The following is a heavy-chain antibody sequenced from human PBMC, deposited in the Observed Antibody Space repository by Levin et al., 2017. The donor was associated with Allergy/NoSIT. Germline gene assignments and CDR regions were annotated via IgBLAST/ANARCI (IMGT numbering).Heavy chain of an antibody. CDR2: IGTSDRYT. CDR1: GFTFSRHG. V-gene: IGHV3-23*05. J-gene: IGHJ4*02. Sequence: PGGSLRLSCAASGFTFSRHGMTWVRLTPGKGLECVSAIGTSDRYTYYVDSVRGRFTISRDNSKSTVYLQMNGLTTEDTAVYYCAKTGPLYFDSWGQGTLVTVSS. D-gene: IGHD1-1*01. CDR3: AKTGPLYFDS.